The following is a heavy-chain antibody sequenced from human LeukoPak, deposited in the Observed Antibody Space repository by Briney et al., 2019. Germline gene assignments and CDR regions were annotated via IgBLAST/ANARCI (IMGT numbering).Heavy chain of an antibody. J-gene: IGHJ4*02. V-gene: IGHV3-66*02. CDR1: GFTVSSNY. CDR2: IYSGGST. D-gene: IGHD2-21*01. Sequence: GGSLRLSCAASGFTVSSNYMSWVRQAPGKGLEWVSVIYSGGSTYYADSVKGRFTISRDNFKNTLYLQMNSLRAVDTAVYYCARQLDSGDCYDYWGQGTLVTVSS. CDR3: ARQLDSGDCYDY.